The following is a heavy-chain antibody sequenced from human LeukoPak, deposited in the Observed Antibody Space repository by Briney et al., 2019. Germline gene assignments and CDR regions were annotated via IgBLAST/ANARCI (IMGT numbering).Heavy chain of an antibody. CDR1: GDSITSNHYY. V-gene: IGHV4-39*01. CDR3: GRNLFNYYYYYMDV. CDR2: IDYRGNT. J-gene: IGHJ6*03. D-gene: IGHD3-3*01. Sequence: SETLSLTCTVSGDSITSNHYYWGWIRQPPGRGLEWIVSIDYRGNTYYNASLKTRVTISIDTSKNQFSLSLSSVTAADTALYSCGRNLFNYYYYYMDVWGEGTTVAVSS.